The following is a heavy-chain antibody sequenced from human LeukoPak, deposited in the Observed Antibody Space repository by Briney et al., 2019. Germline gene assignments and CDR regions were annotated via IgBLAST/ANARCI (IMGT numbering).Heavy chain of an antibody. D-gene: IGHD1-7*01. J-gene: IGHJ4*02. CDR3: AIRGPKYNWNYVFDY. V-gene: IGHV4-38-2*02. CDR2: IYHSGGT. CDR1: GYSISSGYY. Sequence: ASETLSLTCTVSGYSISSGYYWGWIRQPPGKGLEWIGSIYHSGGTYYNPSLKSRVTISVDTSKNQFSLKLSSVTAADTAVYYCAIRGPKYNWNYVFDYWGQGTLVTVSS.